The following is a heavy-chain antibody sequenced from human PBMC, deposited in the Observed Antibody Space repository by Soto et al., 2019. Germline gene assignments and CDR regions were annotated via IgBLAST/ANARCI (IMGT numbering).Heavy chain of an antibody. CDR2: VSAGGTSA. V-gene: IGHV3-23*01. J-gene: IGHJ6*02. CDR1: GFTFNTYA. D-gene: IGHD1-7*01. CDR3: AKDLKDWNYTGYYYYYGMDV. Sequence: PGGSLRLSCAASGFTFNTYAMGWVRQAPGKGLEWVSAVSAGGTSAYYAASVEGRFTISRDNSKNTLYLQMNSLRAEDTAVYYCAKDLKDWNYTGYYYYYGMDVWGQGTTVTVSS.